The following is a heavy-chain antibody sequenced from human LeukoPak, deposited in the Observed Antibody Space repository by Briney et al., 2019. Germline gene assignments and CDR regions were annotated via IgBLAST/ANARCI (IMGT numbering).Heavy chain of an antibody. J-gene: IGHJ6*03. V-gene: IGHV4-34*01. CDR1: GGSFSGYY. CDR2: INHSGTT. Sequence: SETLSLTCAVYGGSFSGYYWSWIRQPPGKGLEWIGEINHSGTTNYNPSLKSRVTISVDTSKNQFSLKPSSVTAADTAVYYCARGRRYCSSTSCYHPYYYMDVWGKGTTVTVSS. CDR3: ARGRRYCSSTSCYHPYYYMDV. D-gene: IGHD2-2*01.